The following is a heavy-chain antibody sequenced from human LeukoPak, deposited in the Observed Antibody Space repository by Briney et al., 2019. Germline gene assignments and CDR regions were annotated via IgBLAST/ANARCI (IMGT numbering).Heavy chain of an antibody. CDR2: IYYSGST. CDR3: ASPPRLGELSTDY. V-gene: IGHV4-39*01. CDR1: GGSISSSSYY. Sequence: PSETLSLTCTVSGGSISSSSYYWGWIRQPPGKGLEWIGSIYYSGSTYYNPSLKSRVTISVDTSKNQFSLKLSSVTAADTAVYYYASPPRLGELSTDYWGQGTLVTVSS. D-gene: IGHD3-16*02. J-gene: IGHJ4*02.